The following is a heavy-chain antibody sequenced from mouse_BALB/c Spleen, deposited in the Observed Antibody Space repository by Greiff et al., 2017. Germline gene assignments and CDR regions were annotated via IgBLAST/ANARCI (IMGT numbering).Heavy chain of an antibody. Sequence: VQVVESGPGLVAPSQSLSITCTVSGFSLTSYGVHWVRQPPGKGLEWLGVIWAGGSTNYNSALMSRLSISKDNSKSQVFLKMSSLQTDDTAMYYCARRGRYDYDDYYAMDYWGQGTSVTVSS. V-gene: IGHV2-9*02. CDR2: IWAGGST. CDR1: GFSLTSYG. CDR3: ARRGRYDYDDYYAMDY. J-gene: IGHJ4*01. D-gene: IGHD2-4*01.